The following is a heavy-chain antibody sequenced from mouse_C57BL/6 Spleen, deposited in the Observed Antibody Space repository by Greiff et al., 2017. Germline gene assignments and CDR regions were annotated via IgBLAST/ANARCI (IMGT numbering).Heavy chain of an antibody. Sequence: QVQLQQPGAELVMPGASVKLSCKASGYTFTSYWMHWVKQRPGHGLEWIGEIDPSDSYTNYNQKFKGKSTLTVDKSSSTAYMQLSSLTSEDSAVYYCARTTTVVAHRYFDVWGTGTTVTVAS. D-gene: IGHD1-1*01. CDR2: IDPSDSYT. CDR1: GYTFTSYW. V-gene: IGHV1-69*01. J-gene: IGHJ1*03. CDR3: ARTTTVVAHRYFDV.